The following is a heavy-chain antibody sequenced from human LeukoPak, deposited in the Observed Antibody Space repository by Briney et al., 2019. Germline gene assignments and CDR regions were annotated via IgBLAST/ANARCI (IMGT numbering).Heavy chain of an antibody. Sequence: SVKVSCKASGGTFSSYAISWVRQAPGQGREWMGGIIPIFGTANYAQKFQGRVTITADESTSTAYMELSSLRSEDTAVYYCARPLVDRYSGSIDGDYYYGMDVWGQGTTVTVSS. D-gene: IGHD1-26*01. CDR3: ARPLVDRYSGSIDGDYYYGMDV. V-gene: IGHV1-69*13. CDR2: IIPIFGTA. CDR1: GGTFSSYA. J-gene: IGHJ6*02.